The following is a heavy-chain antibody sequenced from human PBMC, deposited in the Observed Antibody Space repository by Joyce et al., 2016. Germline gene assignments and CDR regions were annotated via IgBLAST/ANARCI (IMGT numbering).Heavy chain of an antibody. V-gene: IGHV3-21*01. J-gene: IGHJ6*02. CDR1: GFTFISYT. D-gene: IGHD4-17*01. Sequence: EVQLVESGGGLVKPGGSLRLSCAASGFTFISYTMNWVRQAPGKRLEWVSSIISTGSHIYYEDSVRGRFTISRDNAKNSLYLQMNSLGAEDTAVYYCARVMYDNGDTDYYYYYGMDVWGQGTTVTVSS. CDR3: ARVMYDNGDTDYYYYYGMDV. CDR2: IISTGSHI.